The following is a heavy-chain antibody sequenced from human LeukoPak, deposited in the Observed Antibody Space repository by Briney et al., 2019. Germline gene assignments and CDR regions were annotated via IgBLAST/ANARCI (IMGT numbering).Heavy chain of an antibody. V-gene: IGHV6-1*01. D-gene: IGHD2-21*02. Sequence: SQTLSLTCAISGDSVSRNNAAWSWIRQSPSRGLEWLGRTYYRSEWNTDYAAFVKSRIHISPDTSKNQFSLQLNSLTPEDTAVYFCARVTYYFDSWGQGSLVIVSS. CDR2: TYYRSEWNT. CDR3: ARVTYYFDS. J-gene: IGHJ4*02. CDR1: GDSVSRNNAA.